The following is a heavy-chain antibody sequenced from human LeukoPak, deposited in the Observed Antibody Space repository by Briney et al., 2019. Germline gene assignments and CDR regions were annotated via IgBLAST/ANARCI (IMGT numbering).Heavy chain of an antibody. D-gene: IGHD1-26*01. Sequence: GGSLRLSCAASGFTFSSYSMNWVRQAPGKGLEWVSSISSSSSYIYYADSVKGRFTISRDNAKNSLYLQMNSLRAEDTAVYYCAKRSGSYYYYDYWGQGTLVTVSS. J-gene: IGHJ4*02. CDR1: GFTFSSYS. CDR3: AKRSGSYYYYDY. V-gene: IGHV3-21*04. CDR2: ISSSSSYI.